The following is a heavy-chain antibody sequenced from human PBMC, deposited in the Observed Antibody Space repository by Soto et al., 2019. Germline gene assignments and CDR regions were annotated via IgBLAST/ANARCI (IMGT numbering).Heavy chain of an antibody. D-gene: IGHD3-10*01. Sequence: EVQLVESGGGLVQPGRSLRLSCAASGFTFDDYAMHWVRQAPGKGLEWVSGISWNSGSIGYADSVKGRFTISRDNAKNSLYPQKNSLRTEDTALDYRARWTTKLLVGGKDVLGQRTTVTVSS. V-gene: IGHV3-9*01. CDR2: ISWNSGSI. CDR3: ARWTTKLLVGGKDV. J-gene: IGHJ6*02. CDR1: GFTFDDYA.